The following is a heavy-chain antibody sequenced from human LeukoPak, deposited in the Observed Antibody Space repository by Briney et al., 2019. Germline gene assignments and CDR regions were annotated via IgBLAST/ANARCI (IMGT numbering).Heavy chain of an antibody. CDR2: LSGNEDLV. V-gene: IGHV3-23*01. Sequence: PGGSLRLSCAASGFTFTTYAMSWVRQAPGKGLEWVASLSGNEDLVWYPDSLRGRFTISRDNCKNTLYLQLNSLRVEDTAVYYCAKDRRGSGWYGGFDSWGQGMLVTVSA. CDR1: GFTFTTYA. D-gene: IGHD6-19*01. CDR3: AKDRRGSGWYGGFDS. J-gene: IGHJ4*02.